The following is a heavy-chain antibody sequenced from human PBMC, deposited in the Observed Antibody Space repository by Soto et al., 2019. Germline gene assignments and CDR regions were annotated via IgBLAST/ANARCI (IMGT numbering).Heavy chain of an antibody. CDR1: GFTFSSYA. CDR3: AKVADIVVVVAAGNDY. V-gene: IGHV3-23*01. D-gene: IGHD2-15*01. J-gene: IGHJ4*02. Sequence: EVQLLESGGGLVQPGGSLRLSCAASGFTFSSYAMSWVRQAPGKGLEWVSAISGSGGSTYYADSVKGRFTISRDNSKNTLYLQMNNLRAEDTAVYYCAKVADIVVVVAAGNDYWGQGTLVTVSS. CDR2: ISGSGGST.